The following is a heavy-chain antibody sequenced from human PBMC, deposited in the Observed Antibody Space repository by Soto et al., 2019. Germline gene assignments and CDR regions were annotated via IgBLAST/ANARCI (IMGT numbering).Heavy chain of an antibody. V-gene: IGHV3-48*01. CDR1: GFVFSSYH. Sequence: EVQLVESGGGLVQPGGSPRLSCAASGFVFSSYHMNWVRQAPGKGLEWISYISSSSDNIYYADSVRGRFTISRDNAKNTLYLQMNSLRPEDTAVYYWARDKGYCSSTSCYYDYYMDVWGKGTTVTVSS. D-gene: IGHD2-2*01. CDR3: ARDKGYCSSTSCYYDYYMDV. CDR2: ISSSSDNI. J-gene: IGHJ6*03.